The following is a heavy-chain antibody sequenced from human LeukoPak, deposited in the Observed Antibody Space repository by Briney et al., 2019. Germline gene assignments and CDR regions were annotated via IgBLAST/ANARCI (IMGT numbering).Heavy chain of an antibody. J-gene: IGHJ3*02. Sequence: ASVRVSCKASGYTFTSYGISWVRQAPGQGVEWMGWISAYNGNTNYAQKLQGRVTMTTDTSTSTAYMELRSLRSDDTAVYYCARDFGYSSGWYNGFDIWGQGTMVTVSS. CDR3: ARDFGYSSGWYNGFDI. CDR2: ISAYNGNT. D-gene: IGHD6-19*01. CDR1: GYTFTSYG. V-gene: IGHV1-18*01.